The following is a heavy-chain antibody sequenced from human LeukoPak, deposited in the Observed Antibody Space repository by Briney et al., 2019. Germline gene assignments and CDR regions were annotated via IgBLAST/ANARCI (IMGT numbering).Heavy chain of an antibody. CDR1: GGSISAFF. CDR2: IYTGTT. CDR3: ARGTEMTSFTGYYSFDY. J-gene: IGHJ4*02. D-gene: IGHD3-9*01. V-gene: IGHV4-4*07. Sequence: SETLSLTCTVSGGSISAFFWTWIRQSAGKGLEWIGRIYTGTTYYNPSLESRATISVDTSNNRFSLKLTSLTAADTAVYYCARGTEMTSFTGYYSFDYWGRGSLVTVSS.